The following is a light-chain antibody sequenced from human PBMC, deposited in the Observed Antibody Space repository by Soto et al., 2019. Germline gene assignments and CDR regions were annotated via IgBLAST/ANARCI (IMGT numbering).Light chain of an antibody. V-gene: IGKV3-15*01. CDR1: QSVSSN. J-gene: IGKJ1*01. CDR2: GAS. CDR3: QQYNNWPPDRT. Sequence: EIVMTQSPATLSVSPGERATLSCRASQSVSSNLAWYQQKPGQAPRLLIYGASTRATGIPARFSGSGSGTAFPLPISSLQSEDFAIYFCQQYNNWPPDRTFGQGTKVEIK.